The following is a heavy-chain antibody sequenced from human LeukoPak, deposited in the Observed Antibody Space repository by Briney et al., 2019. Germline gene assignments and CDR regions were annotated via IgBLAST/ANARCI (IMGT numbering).Heavy chain of an antibody. CDR1: GSTFGDYA. V-gene: IGHV3-49*04. J-gene: IGHJ4*02. Sequence: PGGSLRLSCTASGSTFGDYAVSWVRQAPGKGLEWVGFIRSKAYGGTTEYAASVKGRLTISRDDSKSIAYLQMNSLKTEGTAVYYCTRTILGYYYDSSGYWFDYWGQGTLVTVSS. D-gene: IGHD3-22*01. CDR3: TRTILGYYYDSSGYWFDY. CDR2: IRSKAYGGTT.